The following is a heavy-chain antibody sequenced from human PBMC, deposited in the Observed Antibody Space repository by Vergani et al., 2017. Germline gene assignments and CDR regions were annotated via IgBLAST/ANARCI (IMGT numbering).Heavy chain of an antibody. D-gene: IGHD5-18*01. CDR3: ASLAGDTAMVPYY. Sequence: QVQLQESGPGLVKPSETLSLTCAVSGYSISSGYYWGWIRQPPGKGLEWIGSIYHSGSTNYNPSLKSRVTISVDTSKNQFSLKLSSVTAADTAVYYCASLAGDTAMVPYYWGQGTLVTVSS. CDR2: IYHSGST. V-gene: IGHV4-38-2*01. J-gene: IGHJ4*02. CDR1: GYSISSGYY.